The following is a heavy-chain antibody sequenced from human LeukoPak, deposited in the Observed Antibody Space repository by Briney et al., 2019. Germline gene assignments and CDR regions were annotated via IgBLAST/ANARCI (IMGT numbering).Heavy chain of an antibody. J-gene: IGHJ3*01. CDR3: ANLGGVLIPYAYDL. CDR1: GFGFSNYA. D-gene: IGHD3-16*01. V-gene: IGHV3-23*01. CDR2: ISGSGDDT. Sequence: PGGSLRLSCAASGFGFSNYAMSWVRQAPGKGLELISGISGSGDDTYYADSVKGLFTISRDNSKNTLYLQMNSLRVEDTAIYYCANLGGVLIPYAYDLWGQGAMVTVSS.